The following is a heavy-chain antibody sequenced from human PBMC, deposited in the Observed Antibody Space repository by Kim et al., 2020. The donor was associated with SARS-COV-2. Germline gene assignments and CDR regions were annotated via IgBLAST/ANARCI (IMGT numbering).Heavy chain of an antibody. CDR3: ARRGDYGGYPDFDY. V-gene: IGHV4-4*02. D-gene: IGHD4-17*01. CDR1: GGSISSSNW. CDR2: IYHSGNT. Sequence: SETLSLTCAVSGGSISSSNWWSWVRQPPGKGLEWIGEIYHSGNTNYNPSLKSRVTISVDKSKNQFSLKLSSVTAADTAVYYCARRGDYGGYPDFDYWGQGTLVTVSS. J-gene: IGHJ4*02.